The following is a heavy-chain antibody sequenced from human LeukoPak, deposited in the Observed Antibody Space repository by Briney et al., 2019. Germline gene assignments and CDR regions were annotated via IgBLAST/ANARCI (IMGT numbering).Heavy chain of an antibody. CDR2: ISSSSSYI. Sequence: GGSLRLSCAASGFTFSSYSMNWVRQAPGMGLEWVSSISSSSSYIYYADSVKGRFTISRDNAKNSLYLQMNSLRAEDTAVYYCARDRFYGSGSLYGMDVWGQGTTVTVSS. J-gene: IGHJ6*02. D-gene: IGHD3-10*01. CDR1: GFTFSSYS. CDR3: ARDRFYGSGSLYGMDV. V-gene: IGHV3-21*01.